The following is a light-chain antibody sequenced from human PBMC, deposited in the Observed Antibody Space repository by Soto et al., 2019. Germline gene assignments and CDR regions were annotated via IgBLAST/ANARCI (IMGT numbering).Light chain of an antibody. J-gene: IGKJ1*01. CDR3: QQYHSTPKT. CDR1: QSVLYSSNNKNY. Sequence: DIVMTQSPDSLAVSLGERATINCKSSQSVLYSSNNKNYLAWYQQKPGQPPKLLIYWASTREFGVPDRFSGSGSGTDFTLTISSLQAEDVAVYYCQQYHSTPKTFGKGTKVEIK. CDR2: WAS. V-gene: IGKV4-1*01.